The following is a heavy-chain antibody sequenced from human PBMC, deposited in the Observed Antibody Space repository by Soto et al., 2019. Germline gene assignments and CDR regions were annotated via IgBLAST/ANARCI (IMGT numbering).Heavy chain of an antibody. D-gene: IGHD3-3*01. V-gene: IGHV1-18*01. Sequence: GASVKVSCKASGGTFSSYAISWVRQAPGQGLEWMGWISPNYGTTNYAQKLQGRVTMTTDTSTSTAYMELRSLRSDDTAVYYCARGILEWLSHDAFDIWGQGTMVTVSS. CDR3: ARGILEWLSHDAFDI. CDR2: ISPNYGTT. CDR1: GGTFSSYA. J-gene: IGHJ3*02.